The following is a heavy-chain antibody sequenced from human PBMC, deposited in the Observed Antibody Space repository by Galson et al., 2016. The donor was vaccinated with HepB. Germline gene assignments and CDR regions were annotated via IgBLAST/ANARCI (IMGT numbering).Heavy chain of an antibody. CDR3: ARGATVGARVGFDP. D-gene: IGHD1-26*01. Sequence: SVKVSCKASGYTFTRYGISWVRQAPGQGLEWMGWISAYKGDTNYAQRLQGRVTVTTDTPKSTAYMELRSLRSDDTAVYYCARGATVGARVGFDPWGQGTLVTVSS. V-gene: IGHV1-18*01. CDR2: ISAYKGDT. J-gene: IGHJ5*02. CDR1: GYTFTRYG.